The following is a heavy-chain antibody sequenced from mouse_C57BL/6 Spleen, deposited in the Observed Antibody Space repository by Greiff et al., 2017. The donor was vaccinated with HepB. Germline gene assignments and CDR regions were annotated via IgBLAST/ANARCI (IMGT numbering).Heavy chain of an antibody. Sequence: EVQLQESGGGLVKPGGSLKLSCAASGFTFSSYAMSWVRQTPEKRLEWVATISDGGSYTYYPDNVKGRFTISRDNAKNNLYLQMSHLKSEDTAMYYCARDGTTVVARYFDVWGTGTTVTVSS. CDR2: ISDGGSYT. D-gene: IGHD1-1*01. J-gene: IGHJ1*03. CDR3: ARDGTTVVARYFDV. V-gene: IGHV5-4*01. CDR1: GFTFSSYA.